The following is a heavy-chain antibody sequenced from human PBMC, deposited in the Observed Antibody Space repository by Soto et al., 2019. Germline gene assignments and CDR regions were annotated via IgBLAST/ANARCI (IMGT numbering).Heavy chain of an antibody. CDR2: ISNDGGLK. CDR1: GFSFRSYG. D-gene: IGHD3-3*01. J-gene: IGHJ4*02. V-gene: IGHV3-30*18. CDR3: ANGEGGFYDYSPGY. Sequence: GGSLRLSCAVSGFSFRSYGMHWVRQAPGKGLEWVAVISNDGGLKHYTDSVKGRFTISRDNSQNTLYLEINSLRPEDTAVYFCANGEGGFYDYSPGYWGKGTLVTVSS.